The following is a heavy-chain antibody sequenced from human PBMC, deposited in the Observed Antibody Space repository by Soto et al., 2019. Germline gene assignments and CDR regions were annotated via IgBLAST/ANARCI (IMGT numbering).Heavy chain of an antibody. CDR2: ISSSSSYI. CDR3: ARDREVVVTASHFDY. CDR1: GFTFSSYS. D-gene: IGHD2-21*02. Sequence: GGSLRLSCAASGFTFSSYSMNWVRQAPGKGLEWVSSISSSSSYIHYADSVKGRFTISRDNAKNSLYLQMNSLRAEDTAVYYCARDREVVVTASHFDYWGQGTLVTVSS. V-gene: IGHV3-21*01. J-gene: IGHJ4*02.